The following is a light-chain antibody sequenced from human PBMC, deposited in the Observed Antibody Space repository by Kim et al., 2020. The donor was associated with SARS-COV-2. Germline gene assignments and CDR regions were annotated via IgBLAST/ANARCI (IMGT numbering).Light chain of an antibody. J-gene: IGKJ1*01. CDR3: QKYNSAPPWT. CDR1: QCISNY. V-gene: IGKV1-27*01. Sequence: PVGDRVTITCRASQCISNYLAWYQKKPGKVPKLLIYAASILQSEVPSRVSGSVSGTDFTLTISSLQPEDVATYYCQKYNSAPPWTFGQGTKVDIK. CDR2: AAS.